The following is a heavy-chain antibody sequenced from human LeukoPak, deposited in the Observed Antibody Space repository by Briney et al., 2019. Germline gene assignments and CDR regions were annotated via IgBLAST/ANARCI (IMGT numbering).Heavy chain of an antibody. CDR1: GFTVSSYG. Sequence: TGGFLRLSCAASGFTVSSYGMSWVRQAPGKGPEWVSVIYSGGSTYYADSVKGRFTISRDNSKNTLYLQMNSLRAEDTAVYYCARVIAGAFDIWGQGTMVTVSS. CDR3: ARVIAGAFDI. J-gene: IGHJ3*02. V-gene: IGHV3-66*01. CDR2: IYSGGST. D-gene: IGHD3-22*01.